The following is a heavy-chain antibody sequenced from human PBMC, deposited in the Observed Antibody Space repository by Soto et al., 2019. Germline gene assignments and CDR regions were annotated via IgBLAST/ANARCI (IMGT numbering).Heavy chain of an antibody. CDR2: IYYSGST. D-gene: IGHD2-21*02. CDR1: GGSISSGSYY. V-gene: IGHV4-31*03. Sequence: QVQLQESGPGLVKPSQTLSLTCTVSGGSISSGSYYWSWIRQHPGKGLEWIGYIYYSGSTYYNPSLKSRVTISVDTSKNQFSLKLSSVTAADSAVYYCARARVVTAVYYYYGLDVLGQGTTVTVSS. J-gene: IGHJ6*02. CDR3: ARARVVTAVYYYYGLDV.